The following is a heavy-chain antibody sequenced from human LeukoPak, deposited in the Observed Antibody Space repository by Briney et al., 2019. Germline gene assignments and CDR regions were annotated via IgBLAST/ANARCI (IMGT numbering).Heavy chain of an antibody. Sequence: ASVTVSCTASGYIFTSYAMHWVRQAPGQRLEWMGWINAGNGNAKYSQKFQGRVTITRDTSASTVYMELSSLRSEDTAVYYCARDIDRVFNWFDPWGQGTLVTVSS. CDR1: GYIFTSYA. CDR2: INAGNGNA. CDR3: ARDIDRVFNWFDP. D-gene: IGHD6-13*01. J-gene: IGHJ5*02. V-gene: IGHV1-3*01.